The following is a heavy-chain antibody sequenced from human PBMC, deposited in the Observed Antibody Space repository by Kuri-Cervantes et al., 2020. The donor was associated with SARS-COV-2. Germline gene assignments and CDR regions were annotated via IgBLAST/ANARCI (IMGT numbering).Heavy chain of an antibody. J-gene: IGHJ3*02. V-gene: IGHV4-59*08. Sequence: SETLSFTCTVSGGSISSYYWSWIRQPPGKGLEWIGYIYYSGSTNYNPSLKSRVTISVDTSKNQFSLKLSSVTAADTAVYYCARQTQNEMITIFGVIIMSDAFDIWGQGAMVTVSS. CDR2: IYYSGST. D-gene: IGHD3-3*01. CDR1: GGSISSYY. CDR3: ARQTQNEMITIFGVIIMSDAFDI.